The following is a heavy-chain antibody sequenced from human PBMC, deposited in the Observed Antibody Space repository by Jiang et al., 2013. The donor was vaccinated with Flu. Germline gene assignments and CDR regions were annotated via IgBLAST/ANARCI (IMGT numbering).Heavy chain of an antibody. CDR1: GVA. Sequence: GVAVGWIRQPPGKALEWLGLIYWDDDNRYRPSLKSRLIITKDTSKNQVVLTMTNVDPVDTATYYCAQITLSGIAPGGTGAFDIWGQGTLVTVSS. CDR2: IYWDDDN. V-gene: IGHV2-5*02. CDR3: AQITLSGIAPGGTGAFDI. D-gene: IGHD6-13*01. J-gene: IGHJ3*02.